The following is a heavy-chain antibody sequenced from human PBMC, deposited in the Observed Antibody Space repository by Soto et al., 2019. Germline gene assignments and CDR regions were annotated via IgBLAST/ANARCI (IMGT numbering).Heavy chain of an antibody. V-gene: IGHV3-21*06. CDR2: ISSSASHI. CDR1: GFSFSSYS. D-gene: IGHD2-15*01. CDR3: ARGYTVYCSGGTCYWFDP. Sequence: EVQLVESGGGLVKPGGSLRLSCAASGFSFSSYSMNWVRQAPGKGLEWVSSISSSASHINYADSVKGRFTISRDNAKNSLYLQMNSLRAEDTAVYYCARGYTVYCSGGTCYWFDPWGQGTLVTVSS. J-gene: IGHJ5*02.